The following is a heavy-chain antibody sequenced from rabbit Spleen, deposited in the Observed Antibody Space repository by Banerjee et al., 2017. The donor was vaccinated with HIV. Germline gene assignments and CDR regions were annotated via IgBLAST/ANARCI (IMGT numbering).Heavy chain of an antibody. CDR1: GFDYSAYY. J-gene: IGHJ6*01. CDR3: ARDTGSSFSSYGMDL. V-gene: IGHV1S7*01. D-gene: IGHD8-1*01. CDR2: IDPVFGVT. Sequence: QLVESGGGLVQPGGSLKLSCKASGFDYSAYYMSWVRQAPGKGLEWIGYIDPVFGVTVYANWVNGRFTISRDNAQSTLYLQLNSLTAADTATYFCARDTGSSFSSYGMDLWGQGTLVTVS.